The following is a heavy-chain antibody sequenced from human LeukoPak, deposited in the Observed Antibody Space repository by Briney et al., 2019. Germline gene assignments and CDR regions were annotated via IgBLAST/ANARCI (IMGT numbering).Heavy chain of an antibody. CDR3: ARPSQYYGSGSYPFDY. CDR1: GFTFSNYG. Sequence: QPGRSLRLSCAASGFTFSNYGMHWVRQAPGKGLEWVAVISYDGSNKYYADSVKGRFTISRDNSKNTLYLQMNSLRAEDTAVYYCARPSQYYGSGSYPFDYWGQGTLVTVSS. D-gene: IGHD3-10*01. J-gene: IGHJ4*02. CDR2: ISYDGSNK. V-gene: IGHV3-30*03.